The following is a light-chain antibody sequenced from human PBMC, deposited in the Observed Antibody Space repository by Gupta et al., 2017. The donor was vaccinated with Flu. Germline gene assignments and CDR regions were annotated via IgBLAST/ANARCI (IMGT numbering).Light chain of an antibody. CDR2: AVS. Sequence: DIQMTQSPSSLSASVGDRVTITCRASQSISAYLNWYQQKPGKAPKLLISAVSTLQRGVPSRFSGSGAATGTDFTLTISSLQPEDFAIYYCQQSYSNPRTFGQGTKVEIK. CDR3: QQSYSNPRT. CDR1: QSISAY. V-gene: IGKV1-39*01. J-gene: IGKJ1*01.